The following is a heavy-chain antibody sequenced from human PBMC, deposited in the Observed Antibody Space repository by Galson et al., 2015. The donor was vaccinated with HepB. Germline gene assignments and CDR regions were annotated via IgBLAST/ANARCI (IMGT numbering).Heavy chain of an antibody. CDR2: IYYSGST. CDR3: AREGCSGGSCYSIYYYYYYMDV. D-gene: IGHD2-15*01. Sequence: CTVSGGSISSGGYYWSWIRQHPGKGLEWIGYIYYSGSTYYNPSLKSRVTISVDTSKNQFSLKLRSDDTAVYYCAREGCSGGSCYSIYYYYYYMDVWGKGTTVTVSS. CDR1: GGSISSGGYY. V-gene: IGHV4-31*03. J-gene: IGHJ6*03.